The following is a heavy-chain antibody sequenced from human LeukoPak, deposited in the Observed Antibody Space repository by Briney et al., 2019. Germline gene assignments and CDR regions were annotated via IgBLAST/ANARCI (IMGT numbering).Heavy chain of an antibody. CDR2: ISDDGSNK. CDR3: ARDDYSNYEGYFHY. V-gene: IGHV3-30*04. J-gene: IGHJ4*02. Sequence: GGSLRLSCAASGFTFSSYAMHWVRQAPGKGLEWVAVISDDGSNKYYADSVKGRFTISRDNSKNTLYLQMNSLRAEDTAVYYCARDDYSNYEGYFHYWGQGTLVTVSS. CDR1: GFTFSSYA. D-gene: IGHD4-11*01.